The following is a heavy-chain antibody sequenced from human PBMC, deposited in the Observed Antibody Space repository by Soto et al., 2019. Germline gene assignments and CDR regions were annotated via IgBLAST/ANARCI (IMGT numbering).Heavy chain of an antibody. V-gene: IGHV3-23*01. J-gene: IGHJ6*02. D-gene: IGHD5-18*01. Sequence: EVQLWESGGGLVQPGGSLRLSCAASGFTFSRYAMNWVRQAPGKGLEWVSSITDSGDTTYYADSVKGRFTISRDNSKNMLYLQMSSLRAEDTAVYYCANRDTSMVTRYYYGMDVWGQGTTVTVSS. CDR1: GFTFSRYA. CDR2: ITDSGDTT. CDR3: ANRDTSMVTRYYYGMDV.